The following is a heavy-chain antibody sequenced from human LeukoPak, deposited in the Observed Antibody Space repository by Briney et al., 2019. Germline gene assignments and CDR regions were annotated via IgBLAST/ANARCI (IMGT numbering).Heavy chain of an antibody. CDR2: ISWDGGST. J-gene: IGHJ4*02. CDR3: AKDISYSSSPWGFDY. D-gene: IGHD6-6*01. V-gene: IGHV3-43*01. Sequence: GGSLRLSCAASGFTFDDYTMHWVRQAPGKGLEWVSLISWDGGSTYYADSVKGRFTISRDNSKNSLYLQMNSLRTEDTALYYCAKDISYSSSPWGFDYWGRGTLVTVSS. CDR1: GFTFDDYT.